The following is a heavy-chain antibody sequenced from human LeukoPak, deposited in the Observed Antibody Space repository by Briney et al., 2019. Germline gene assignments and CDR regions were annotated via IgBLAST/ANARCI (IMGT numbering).Heavy chain of an antibody. CDR2: INSDGSST. D-gene: IGHD2-21*02. V-gene: IGHV3-74*01. Sequence: GGSLRLSCAASGFTFSSYWMHWVRQAPGKGLVWVSRINSDGSSTSYADSVKGRFTISRDNAKNTLYLQMNSLRAEDTAVYYCARGTAHVSAFDIWGQGTMVTVSS. CDR3: ARGTAHVSAFDI. CDR1: GFTFSSYW. J-gene: IGHJ3*02.